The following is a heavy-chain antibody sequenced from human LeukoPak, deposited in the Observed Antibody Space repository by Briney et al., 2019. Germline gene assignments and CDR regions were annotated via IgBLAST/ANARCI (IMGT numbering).Heavy chain of an antibody. J-gene: IGHJ4*02. CDR1: GFTFSSYG. V-gene: IGHV1-24*01. Sequence: PGGSLRLSCAASGFTFSSYGMHWVRQAPGKGLEWMGGFDPEDGETIYAQKFQGRVTMTEDTSTDTAYMELSSLRSEDTAVYYCATTLRFLEWGTFDYWGQGTLVTVSS. D-gene: IGHD3-3*01. CDR3: ATTLRFLEWGTFDY. CDR2: FDPEDGET.